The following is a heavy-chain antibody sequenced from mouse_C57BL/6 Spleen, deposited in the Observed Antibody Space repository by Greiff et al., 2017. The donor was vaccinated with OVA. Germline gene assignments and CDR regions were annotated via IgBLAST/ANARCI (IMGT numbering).Heavy chain of an antibody. CDR2: IYPGSGST. CDR3: ARLGYDEDYAMDY. CDR1: GYTFTSYW. V-gene: IGHV1-55*01. J-gene: IGHJ4*01. Sequence: QVQLQQPGAELVKPGASVKMSCKASGYTFTSYWITWVKQRPGQGLEWIGDIYPGSGSTNYNEKFKSKATLTVDTSSSTAYMQLSSLTSEDSAVYYCARLGYDEDYAMDYWGQGTSVTVSS. D-gene: IGHD2-2*01.